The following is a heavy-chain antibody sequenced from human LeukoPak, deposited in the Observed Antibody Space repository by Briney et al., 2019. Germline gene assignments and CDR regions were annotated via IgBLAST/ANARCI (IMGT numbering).Heavy chain of an antibody. CDR2: IYYSGST. V-gene: IGHV4-39*01. J-gene: IGHJ4*02. CDR3: ARQEFYDSSGYELDY. CDR1: GGSIRSSNYY. Sequence: SETLSLTCTVSGGSIRSSNYYWGWIRQPPGKGLEWIGSIYYSGSTYYNPSLKSRVTISVDTSKNQFSLKLSSVTAADTAVYYCARQEFYDSSGYELDYWGQGTLVTVSS. D-gene: IGHD3-22*01.